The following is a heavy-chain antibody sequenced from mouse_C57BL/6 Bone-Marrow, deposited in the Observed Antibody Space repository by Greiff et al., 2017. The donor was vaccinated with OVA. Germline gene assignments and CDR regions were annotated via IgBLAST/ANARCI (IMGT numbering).Heavy chain of an antibody. V-gene: IGHV1-74*01. Sequence: QVQLQQPGAELVKPGASVKVSCKASGYTFTSYWMHWVKQRPGQGLEWIGRIHPSDSDTNYNQKFKGKATLTVDKSSSTAYMQLSSLTSEDSAVYYCAILYCGSSYWYFDVWGTGTTVTVSS. CDR2: IHPSDSDT. J-gene: IGHJ1*03. CDR3: AILYCGSSYWYFDV. CDR1: GYTFTSYW. D-gene: IGHD1-1*01.